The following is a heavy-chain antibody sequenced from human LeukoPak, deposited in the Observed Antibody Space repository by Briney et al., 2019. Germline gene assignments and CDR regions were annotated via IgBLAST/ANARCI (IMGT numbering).Heavy chain of an antibody. V-gene: IGHV4-39*01. CDR2: IYYSGST. Sequence: SETLSLTCTVSGGSISSSSYYWGWIRQPPGKWLEWIGSIYYSGSTYYNPSLKSRVTISVDTSKNQFSLKLSSVTAADTAVYYCARHRRGYSGGGYYQRSFEYWGQGTLVTVSS. J-gene: IGHJ4*02. D-gene: IGHD5-12*01. CDR1: GGSISSSSYY. CDR3: ARHRRGYSGGGYYQRSFEY.